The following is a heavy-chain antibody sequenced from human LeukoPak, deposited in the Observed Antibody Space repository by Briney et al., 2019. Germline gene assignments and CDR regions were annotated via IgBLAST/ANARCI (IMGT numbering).Heavy chain of an antibody. CDR1: GGSISSGDYY. CDR3: ARATYYYDSSGYYSLRYFDY. CDR2: IYYSGST. Sequence: SETLSLTCTVSGGSISSGDYYWSWIRQPPGKGLEWIGYIYYSGSTYYNPSLKSRVTISVDTSKNQFSLKLSSVTAADTAVYYCARATYYYDSSGYYSLRYFDYWGQGTLVTVSS. D-gene: IGHD3-22*01. V-gene: IGHV4-30-4*01. J-gene: IGHJ4*02.